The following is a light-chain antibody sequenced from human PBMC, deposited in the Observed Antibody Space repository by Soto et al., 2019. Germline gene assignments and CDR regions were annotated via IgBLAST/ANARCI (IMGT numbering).Light chain of an antibody. CDR2: GAS. V-gene: IGKV3-20*01. CDR3: QQYGSSSWT. J-gene: IGKJ1*01. CDR1: QSVSSSY. Sequence: EIALTQSPGNLSLSQGERASLSFRASQSVSSSYLAWYQQKPGQAPRLLIYGASSRATGIPDRFSGSGSGTDFTLTISRLEPEDFAVYYCQQYGSSSWTFGQGTKV.